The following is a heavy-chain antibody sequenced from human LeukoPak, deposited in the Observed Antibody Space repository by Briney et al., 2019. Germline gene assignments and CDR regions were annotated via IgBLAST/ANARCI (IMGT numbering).Heavy chain of an antibody. Sequence: PGGSLRLSCAASGFTFSINWMHWVRQVPGKGLVWVSRIKTDGSSTSYADSVKGRFTISRDNAKNTLYLQMNSLRAEDTAVYYCARGRADYDFWSGYYHYMDVWGKGTTVTVSS. D-gene: IGHD3-3*01. CDR2: IKTDGSST. CDR1: GFTFSINW. CDR3: ARGRADYDFWSGYYHYMDV. V-gene: IGHV3-74*01. J-gene: IGHJ6*03.